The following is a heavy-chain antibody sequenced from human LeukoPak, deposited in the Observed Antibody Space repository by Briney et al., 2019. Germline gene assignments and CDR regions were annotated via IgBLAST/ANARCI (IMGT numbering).Heavy chain of an antibody. CDR2: IRQDGGEE. Sequence: GGSLRLSCAASGIRFTTHWMNWVRQAPGKGLEWVASIRQDGGEEKYVDSVKGRFTISRDLAQNSLFLQMNSLRAEDTAVYYCASAYASYDFWSGYENFDFWGQGTLVTVSS. CDR3: ASAYASYDFWSGYENFDF. CDR1: GIRFTTHW. J-gene: IGHJ4*02. V-gene: IGHV3-7*01. D-gene: IGHD3-3*01.